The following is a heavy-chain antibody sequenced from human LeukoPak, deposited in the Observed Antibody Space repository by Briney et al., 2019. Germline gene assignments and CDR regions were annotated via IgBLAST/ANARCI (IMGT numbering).Heavy chain of an antibody. J-gene: IGHJ4*02. D-gene: IGHD6-19*01. CDR3: ARGLFHVAVASFFDY. CDR1: GGSFSGYS. CDR2: INHSGST. V-gene: IGHV4-34*01. Sequence: PSETLSLTCAVYGGSFSGYSWSWIRQPPGKGLEWIGEINHSGSTNYNPSLKSRVTISVDTSKNQFSLKLSSVTAADTAVYYCARGLFHVAVASFFDYWGQGTLVTVSS.